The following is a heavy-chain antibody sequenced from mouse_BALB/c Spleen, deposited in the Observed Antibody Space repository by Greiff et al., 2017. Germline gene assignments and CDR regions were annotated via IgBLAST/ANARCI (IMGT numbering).Heavy chain of an antibody. CDR2: ISYSGST. CDR1: GYSITSDYA. D-gene: IGHD1-2*01. CDR3: ARDAGYYFDY. J-gene: IGHJ2*01. V-gene: IGHV3-2*02. Sequence: EVQLQESGPGLVKPSQSLSLTCTVTGYSITSDYAWNWIRQFPGNKLEWMGYISYSGSTSYNPSLKSRISITRDTSKNQFFLQLNSVTTEDTATYYCARDAGYYFDYWGQGTTLTVSS.